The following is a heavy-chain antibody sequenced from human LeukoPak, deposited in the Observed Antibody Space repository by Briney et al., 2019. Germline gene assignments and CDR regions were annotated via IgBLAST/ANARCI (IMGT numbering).Heavy chain of an antibody. CDR3: AGPRGYSGYAFDY. CDR2: IYYSGST. D-gene: IGHD5-12*01. CDR1: GGSISSGDYY. J-gene: IGHJ4*02. Sequence: PSQTLSLTCTVSGGSISSGDYYWSWIRQPPGKGLEWIGYIYYSGSTDYNPSLESRVTISVDTSKNQFSLTLSSVTAADTAIYYCAGPRGYSGYAFDYWGQGTLVTVSS. V-gene: IGHV4-30-4*08.